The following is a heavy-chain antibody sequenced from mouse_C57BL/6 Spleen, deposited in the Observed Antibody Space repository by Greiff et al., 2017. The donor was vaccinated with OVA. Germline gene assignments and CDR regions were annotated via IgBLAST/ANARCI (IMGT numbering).Heavy chain of an antibody. Sequence: VQLQQSGPELVKPGASVKISCKASGYTFTDYYMNWVKQSHGKSLEWIGDINPNNGGTSYNQKFKGKATLTVDKSSSTAYMELRSLTSEDSAVYYCARRGDDSSDAMDYWGQGTSVTVSS. CDR1: GYTFTDYY. D-gene: IGHD3-2*01. CDR2: INPNNGGT. V-gene: IGHV1-26*01. J-gene: IGHJ4*01. CDR3: ARRGDDSSDAMDY.